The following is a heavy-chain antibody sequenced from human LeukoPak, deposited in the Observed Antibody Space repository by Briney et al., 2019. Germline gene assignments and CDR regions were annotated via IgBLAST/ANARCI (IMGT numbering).Heavy chain of an antibody. D-gene: IGHD4-23*01. J-gene: IGHJ5*02. CDR2: IIPIFGTA. CDR1: GGTFSNYA. Sequence: SVKVSCKASGGTFSNYAISWVRQAPGQGLEWMGGIIPIFGTANYAQKFQGRVTITADESTSTAYMELSSLRSEDTAVYYCARDPGWGTTVEVNWFDPWGQGTLVTVSS. V-gene: IGHV1-69*13. CDR3: ARDPGWGTTVEVNWFDP.